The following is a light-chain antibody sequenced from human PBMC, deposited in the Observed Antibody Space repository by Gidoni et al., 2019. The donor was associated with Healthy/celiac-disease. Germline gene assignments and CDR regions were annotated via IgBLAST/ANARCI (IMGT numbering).Light chain of an antibody. J-gene: IGKJ1*01. CDR2: AAS. CDR3: QQGYSTPVT. CDR1: QSISSY. V-gene: IGKV1-39*01. Sequence: DIQMTQSPSSLSASVGDRVTITCRASQSISSYLHWYQQKPGKAPKLLIYAASSLQSGVPSRFSGSGSGTDFTLTISSLQPEDFATYYCQQGYSTPVTFGQGTKVEIK.